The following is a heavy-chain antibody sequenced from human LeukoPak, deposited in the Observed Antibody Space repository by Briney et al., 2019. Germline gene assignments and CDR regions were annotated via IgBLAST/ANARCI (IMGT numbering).Heavy chain of an antibody. CDR1: GGSISSYY. J-gene: IGHJ3*02. CDR2: IYYSGST. D-gene: IGHD1-1*01. V-gene: IGHV4-59*01. Sequence: PSETQSLTCTVSGGSISSYYWSWIRQPPGKGLEWIGYIYYSGSTNYNPSLKSRVTISVDTSENQFSLKLSSVTAADTAVYYCARDENGSEAFDIWGQGTMVTVSS. CDR3: ARDENGSEAFDI.